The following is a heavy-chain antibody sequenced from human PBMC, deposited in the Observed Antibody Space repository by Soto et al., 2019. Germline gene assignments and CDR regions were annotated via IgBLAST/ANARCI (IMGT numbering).Heavy chain of an antibody. V-gene: IGHV1-2*02. J-gene: IGHJ4*02. D-gene: IGHD3-10*01. CDR3: ARKPDGSGTHPRAFYFDY. CDR1: GYTFTGYY. Sequence: QVQLVQSGAEVKKPGASVKVSCKASGYTFTGYYIHWVRQAPGQGLEWMGWINPNSGGTNSAQKFQGRVTMTRDTSISTAYMELNSLTSDDTAVYYCARKPDGSGTHPRAFYFDYWGQGTLVTLSS. CDR2: INPNSGGT.